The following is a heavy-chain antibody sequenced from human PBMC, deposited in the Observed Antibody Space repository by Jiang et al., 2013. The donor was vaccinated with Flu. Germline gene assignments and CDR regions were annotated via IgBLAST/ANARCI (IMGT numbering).Heavy chain of an antibody. J-gene: IGHJ3*02. D-gene: IGHD6-19*01. V-gene: IGHV1-46*01. CDR3: ASNIAVAGTNDAFDI. CDR1: GYTFTSYY. Sequence: GAEVKKPGASVKVSCKASGYTFTSYYMHWVRQAPGQGLEWMGIINPSGGSTSYAQKFQGRVTMTRDTSTSTVYMEPSSLRSEDTAVYYCASNIAVAGTNDAFDIWGQGTMVTVSS. CDR2: INPSGGST.